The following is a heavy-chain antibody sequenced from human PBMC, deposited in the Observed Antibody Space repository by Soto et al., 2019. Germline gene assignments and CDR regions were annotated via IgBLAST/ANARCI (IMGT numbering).Heavy chain of an antibody. CDR3: ARVSIAARPEAYYFDY. CDR2: IWYDGSNK. D-gene: IGHD6-6*01. CDR1: GFTFSSYG. Sequence: GESLKISCAASGFTFSSYGMHWVRQAPGKGLEWVAVIWYDGSNKYYADSVKGRFTISRDNSKNTLYLQMNSLRAEDTAVYYCARVSIAARPEAYYFDYWGQGTLVTVSS. V-gene: IGHV3-33*01. J-gene: IGHJ4*02.